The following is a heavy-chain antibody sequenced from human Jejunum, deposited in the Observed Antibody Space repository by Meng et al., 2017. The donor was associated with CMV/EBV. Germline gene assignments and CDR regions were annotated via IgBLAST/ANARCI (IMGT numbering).Heavy chain of an antibody. V-gene: IGHV3-23*04. Sequence: VQLGESGGGLVKPGGSLRLSCAASGFTFSSQTMCWVRQAPGKGLEWVSNIADSGGSTYYADSVKGRFTISRDNSKNTLYLQMNSLRAEDTAVYYCVNRAWLESWGQGTLVTVSS. J-gene: IGHJ5*01. CDR3: VNRAWLES. CDR2: IADSGGST. CDR1: GFTFSSQT.